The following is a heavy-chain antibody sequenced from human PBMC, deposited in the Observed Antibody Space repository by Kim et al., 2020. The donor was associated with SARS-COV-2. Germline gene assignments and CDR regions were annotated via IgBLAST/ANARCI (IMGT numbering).Heavy chain of an antibody. CDR1: GDSVSSNSTT. CDR3: TRGFEY. Sequence: SQTLSLTCVISGDSVSSNSTTWSWIRQSPSRGLEWLGRTYYRSKWYNDYAVSMKSRVIIETDTSKNLFSLQLNSVTPEDTAVYYCTRGFEYWGQGTLVTVSS. J-gene: IGHJ4*02. CDR2: TYYRSKWYN. V-gene: IGHV6-1*01.